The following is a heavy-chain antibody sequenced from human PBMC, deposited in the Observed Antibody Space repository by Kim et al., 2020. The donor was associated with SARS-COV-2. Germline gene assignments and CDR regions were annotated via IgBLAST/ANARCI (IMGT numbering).Heavy chain of an antibody. V-gene: IGHV1-18*01. CDR2: ISADNGNT. CDR3: AQAGHYYDSSGYYYAPWYYYGMDV. Sequence: ASVKVSCKASGYTFTSYGISWVRQAPGQGLEWMGWISADNGNTNYAQKLQGRVTMTTDTSTSTAYMELRSLRSDDTAVYYCAQAGHYYDSSGYYYAPWYYYGMDVWGQGTTVTVSS. J-gene: IGHJ6*02. D-gene: IGHD3-22*01. CDR1: GYTFTSYG.